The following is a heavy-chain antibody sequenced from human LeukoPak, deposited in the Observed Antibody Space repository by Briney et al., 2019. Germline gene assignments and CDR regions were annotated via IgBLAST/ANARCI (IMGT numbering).Heavy chain of an antibody. CDR2: IYYSGST. CDR1: GGSISSYY. V-gene: IGHV4-59*01. J-gene: IGHJ6*03. D-gene: IGHD2-21*01. Sequence: SETLSLTRTVSGGSISSYYWSWIRQPPGKGLEWIGYIYYSGSTNYNPSLKSRVTISVDTSKNQFSLKLSSVTAADTAVYYCARDYLWWVSDNYYYYYMDVWGKGTTVTVSS. CDR3: ARDYLWWVSDNYYYYYMDV.